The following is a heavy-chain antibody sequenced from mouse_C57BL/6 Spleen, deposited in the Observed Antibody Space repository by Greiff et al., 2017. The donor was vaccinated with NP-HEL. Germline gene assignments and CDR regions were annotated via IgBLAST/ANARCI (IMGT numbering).Heavy chain of an antibody. V-gene: IGHV5-9-1*02. CDR1: GFTFSSYA. CDR2: ISSGGDYI. J-gene: IGHJ4*01. CDR3: TRGEDDYAMDY. Sequence: EVKLMESGEGLVKPGGSLKLSCAASGFTFSSYAMSWVRQTPEKRLEWVAYISSGGDYIYYADTVKGRFTISRDNARNTLYLQMSSLKSEDTAMYYCTRGEDDYAMDYWGQGTSVTVSS.